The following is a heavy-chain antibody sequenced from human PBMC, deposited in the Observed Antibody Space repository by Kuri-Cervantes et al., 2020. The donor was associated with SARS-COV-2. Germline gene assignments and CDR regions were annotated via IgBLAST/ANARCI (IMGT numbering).Heavy chain of an antibody. CDR2: INSDGSST. CDR3: ANELGEIPFDI. V-gene: IGHV3-74*01. CDR1: GFTFSSYW. D-gene: IGHD1-1*01. J-gene: IGHJ3*02. Sequence: ETLSLTCAASGFTFSSYWMHWVRQAPGKGLVWVSRINSDGSSTSYADSVKGRFTISRDNAKNTLYLQMNSLRAEDTAVYYCANELGEIPFDIWGQGTMVTVSS.